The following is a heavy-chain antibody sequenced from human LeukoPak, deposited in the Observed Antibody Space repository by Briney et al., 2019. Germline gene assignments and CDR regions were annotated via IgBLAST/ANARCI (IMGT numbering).Heavy chain of an antibody. D-gene: IGHD3-22*01. CDR3: ATCTVLYDSSWLLSRYYYYYMDV. J-gene: IGHJ6*03. CDR1: GYTFTGYY. Sequence: AASLKVSCEASGYTFTGYYLHWVRQAPGQGLEWMCWINPNSGGTNYAQTFQGRVTMTRDTSISPAYMELSRLRSDDTAVYYCATCTVLYDSSWLLSRYYYYYMDVWGKGTTVTISS. V-gene: IGHV1-2*02. CDR2: INPNSGGT.